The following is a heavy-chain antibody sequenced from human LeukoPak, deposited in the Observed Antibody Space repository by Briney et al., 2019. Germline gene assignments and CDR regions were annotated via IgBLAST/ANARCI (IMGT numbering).Heavy chain of an antibody. CDR1: GESFSGYY. V-gene: IGHV4-34*01. CDR2: INHSGNT. Sequence: TSETLSLTCAVYGESFSGYYWRWIPQPPGKGLEWIGEINHSGNTNYNPSLKSRLTLSVDTSKNQFSLKLSSVTAADPAVYYCARAGSYGDDAFDIWGQGTMVTVSS. CDR3: ARAGSYGDDAFDI. J-gene: IGHJ3*02. D-gene: IGHD5-18*01.